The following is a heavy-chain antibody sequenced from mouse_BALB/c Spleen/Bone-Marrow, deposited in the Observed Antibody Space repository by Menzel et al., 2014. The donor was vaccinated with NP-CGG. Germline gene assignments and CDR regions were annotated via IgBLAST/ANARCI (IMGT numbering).Heavy chain of an antibody. CDR1: NYTFTTYY. J-gene: IGHJ2*01. V-gene: IGHV1S56*01. Sequence: VQLQQSGPELVKPGASVRISCKASNYTFTTYYIYWVKQRPGQGLEWIGWTYPGNVNTKYNEKFKAKATLTADKSSSTAYMQLSSLTSEDSAVYFCARSRYGSYYGYWGQGTPLTVSS. D-gene: IGHD1-1*01. CDR2: TYPGNVNT. CDR3: ARSRYGSYYGY.